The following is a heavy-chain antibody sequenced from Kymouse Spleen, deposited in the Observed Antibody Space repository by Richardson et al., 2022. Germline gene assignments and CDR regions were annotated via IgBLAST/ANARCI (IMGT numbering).Heavy chain of an antibody. J-gene: IGHJ6*02. V-gene: IGHV4-39*01. Sequence: QLQLQESGPGLVKPSETLSLTCTVSGGSISSSSYYWGWIRQPPGKGLEWIGSIYYSGSTYYNPSLKSRVTISVDTSKNQFSLKLSSVTAADTAVYYCALTPYYYYYYGMDVWGQGTTVTVSS. CDR3: ALTPYYYYYYGMDV. CDR1: GGSISSSSYY. CDR2: IYYSGST. D-gene: IGHD4-11,IGHD2-15*01,IGHD2-21*02.